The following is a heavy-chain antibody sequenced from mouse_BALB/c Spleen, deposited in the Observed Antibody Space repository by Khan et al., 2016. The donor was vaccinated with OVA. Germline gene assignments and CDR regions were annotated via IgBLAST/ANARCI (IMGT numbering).Heavy chain of an antibody. J-gene: IGHJ3*01. V-gene: IGHV5-6*01. CDR1: GFTFSTYG. Sequence: EVKLMESGGDLVKPGGSLKLSCAASGFTFSTYGMSWVRQTPDKRLEWVATVSTGGGYTYYPDSVKGRFTISRDNAKNTLYLQMSGLKSEDTAMFYCTRLAYYYDSDGFAYWGQGTLVTVSA. D-gene: IGHD1-1*01. CDR3: TRLAYYYDSDGFAY. CDR2: VSTGGGYT.